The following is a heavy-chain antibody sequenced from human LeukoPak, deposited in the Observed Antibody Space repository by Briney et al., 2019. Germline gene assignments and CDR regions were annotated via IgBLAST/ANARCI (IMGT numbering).Heavy chain of an antibody. V-gene: IGHV3-30*02. CDR1: GFTFSSYG. CDR3: ARSRPPRSSGYSDY. Sequence: GGSLRLSCAASGFTFSSYGMHWVRQAPGKGLEWVAFIRYDGSNKYYADSVKGRFTISRDNSKNTLYLQMNSLRAEDTAVYYCARSRPPRSSGYSDYWGQGTLVTVSS. J-gene: IGHJ4*02. D-gene: IGHD3-22*01. CDR2: IRYDGSNK.